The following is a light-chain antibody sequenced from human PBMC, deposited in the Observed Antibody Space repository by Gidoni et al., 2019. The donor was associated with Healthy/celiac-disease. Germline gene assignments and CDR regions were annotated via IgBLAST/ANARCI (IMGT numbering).Light chain of an antibody. V-gene: IGKV3-15*01. CDR1: QSVSSN. Sequence: EIVMTQPPAPLSVSPGERATLSCSASQSVSSNLAWYQQKPGQAPRLLIYGASTRATGIPARFSGSGSGTEFTLTISSLQSEDFAVYYCQQYNNSPGGTFGQGTKVEIK. CDR2: GAS. J-gene: IGKJ1*01. CDR3: QQYNNSPGGT.